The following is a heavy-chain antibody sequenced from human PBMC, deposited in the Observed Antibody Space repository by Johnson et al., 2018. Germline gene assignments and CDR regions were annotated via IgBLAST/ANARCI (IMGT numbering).Heavy chain of an antibody. J-gene: IGHJ6*03. V-gene: IGHV3-49*03. D-gene: IGHD2-15*01. CDR3: IRVVVAALYMDV. Sequence: VQLVQSGGGLVQPGRSLRLSCTASGFNFGDYAMTWFRQAPGKGLEWVGIIRRIAYGGATDYAASAKVRFTISRDDSKSIAYLQMNSLKTEDTAVYLCIRVVVAALYMDVWGKGTTVTVSS. CDR1: GFNFGDYA. CDR2: IRRIAYGGAT.